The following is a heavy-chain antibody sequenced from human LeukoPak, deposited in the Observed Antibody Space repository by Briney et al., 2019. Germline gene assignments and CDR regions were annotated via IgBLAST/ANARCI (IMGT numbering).Heavy chain of an antibody. V-gene: IGHV3-30-3*01. D-gene: IGHD6-13*01. Sequence: PGGSLRLSCAASGFTFSSYAMHWVRQAPGKGLEWVAVISYDGSNKYYADSVKGRFTISRDNSKNTLYLQMNSLRAEDTAVYYCARDTKFWQQLVLGYWGQGTLVTVSS. CDR1: GFTFSSYA. CDR3: ARDTKFWQQLVLGY. CDR2: ISYDGSNK. J-gene: IGHJ4*02.